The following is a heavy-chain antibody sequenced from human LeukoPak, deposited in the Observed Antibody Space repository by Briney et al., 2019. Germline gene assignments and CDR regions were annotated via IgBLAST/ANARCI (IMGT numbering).Heavy chain of an antibody. CDR2: ISGSGSKT. Sequence: GRSLRLSCAASGFTFSSYAMSWVRQAPGKGLEWVSGISGSGSKTYYADFVKGRFTISRDNSKNTLYLEMNSLRAEDTAVYHCAKVLTVTGVFNVDSWGQGTLVTVSS. D-gene: IGHD4-17*01. CDR3: AKVLTVTGVFNVDS. CDR1: GFTFSSYA. J-gene: IGHJ5*01. V-gene: IGHV3-23*01.